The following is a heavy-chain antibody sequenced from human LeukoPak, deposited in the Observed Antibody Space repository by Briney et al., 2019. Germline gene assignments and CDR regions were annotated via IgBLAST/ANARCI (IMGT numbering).Heavy chain of an antibody. D-gene: IGHD1-26*01. Sequence: GGSLRLSCVASGFTFSSYAMSWVRQAPGKGLEWVSAISGGGGSTYYAGSVKGRFTISRDNSKNTLYLQMNSLRAEDTAVYHCAKALVGITTFDYWGQGTLVTVSS. V-gene: IGHV3-23*01. CDR1: GFTFSSYA. CDR2: ISGGGGST. CDR3: AKALVGITTFDY. J-gene: IGHJ4*02.